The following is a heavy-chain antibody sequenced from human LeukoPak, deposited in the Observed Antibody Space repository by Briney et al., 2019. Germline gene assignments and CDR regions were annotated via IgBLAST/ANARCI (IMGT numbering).Heavy chain of an antibody. D-gene: IGHD4-17*01. J-gene: IGHJ2*01. V-gene: IGHV3-30*04. CDR3: AKVGERDGDYWYFDL. Sequence: PGGSLRLSCAASGFTFSGYVMHWVSQAPGKGLEWVAVIPYDGSDNYYADSVKGRFTISRDNSKNTLYLQLNSLRAEDTAIYYCAKVGERDGDYWYFDLWGRGTLVTVSS. CDR1: GFTFSGYV. CDR2: IPYDGSDN.